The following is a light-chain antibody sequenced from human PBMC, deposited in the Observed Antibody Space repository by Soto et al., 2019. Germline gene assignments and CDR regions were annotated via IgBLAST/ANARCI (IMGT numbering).Light chain of an antibody. Sequence: QSVLTQPRSVSGSPGQSVTISCAGSSSDVGNYIYVAWYQQHPGKAPKLIIHDVTKRPSGVPDRFSGSKSGNTASLTISGLQAEDEADYYCCSYAGNDAWVFGGGTKVTVL. CDR3: CSYAGNDAWV. V-gene: IGLV2-11*01. CDR2: DVT. CDR1: SSDVGNYIY. J-gene: IGLJ3*02.